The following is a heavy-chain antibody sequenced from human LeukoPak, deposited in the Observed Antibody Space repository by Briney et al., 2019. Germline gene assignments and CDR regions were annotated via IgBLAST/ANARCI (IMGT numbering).Heavy chain of an antibody. D-gene: IGHD5-24*01. CDR3: ARVQRLLQFFNWFDP. Sequence: PSETLSLTCAVYGRSFSGYYWSCIRQPPGKGLEWIGEINHSGSTNYNPSLKSRVTISVDTSKNQFSLKLSSVTAADTAVYYCARVQRLLQFFNWFDPWGHGTLVTVSS. CDR2: INHSGST. V-gene: IGHV4-34*01. J-gene: IGHJ5*02. CDR1: GRSFSGYY.